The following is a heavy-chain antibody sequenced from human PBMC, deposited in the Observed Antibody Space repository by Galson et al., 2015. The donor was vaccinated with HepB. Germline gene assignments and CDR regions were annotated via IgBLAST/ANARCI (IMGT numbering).Heavy chain of an antibody. J-gene: IGHJ6*02. V-gene: IGHV3-48*01. Sequence: LRLSCAASGFSFTSHSMNWVRQAPGKGLEWVSYVSSGSTGRYYADSVRGRFTISRDNAKNSLYLHMKGLRAEDTAVYYCARNPSSYDYYSMDVWGQGTTVTVSS. CDR1: GFSFTSHS. CDR2: VSSGSTGR. CDR3: ARNPSSYDYYSMDV.